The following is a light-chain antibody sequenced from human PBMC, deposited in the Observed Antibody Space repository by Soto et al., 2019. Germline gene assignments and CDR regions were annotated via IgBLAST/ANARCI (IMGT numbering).Light chain of an antibody. J-gene: IGKJ2*01. CDR1: QSISGW. Sequence: DIQMTQSPSTLSASVGDRVTITCWASQSISGWLAWYQQKPGKAPNLLISDASRLESGVPSRFSGSGSGTEFTLTISGLQPDDFATYYCQQYSSYSSFGQGTKLEIK. CDR2: DAS. CDR3: QQYSSYSS. V-gene: IGKV1-5*01.